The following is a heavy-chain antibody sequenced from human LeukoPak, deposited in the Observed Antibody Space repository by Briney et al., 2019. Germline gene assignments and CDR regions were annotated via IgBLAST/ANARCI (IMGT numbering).Heavy chain of an antibody. CDR3: AKMEGQRLYDYCMDV. D-gene: IGHD3-3*01. CDR1: GFAFSNFA. J-gene: IGHJ6*03. Sequence: PGGSLRLSCAASGFAFSNFAMSWVRQASGKGLEWVSAMSGSGYYTYYVESVKGRFTISRDSSKNTLYLHMNSLRADDTAVYYCAKMEGQRLYDYCMDVWGGGTTVTVSS. V-gene: IGHV3-23*01. CDR2: MSGSGYYT.